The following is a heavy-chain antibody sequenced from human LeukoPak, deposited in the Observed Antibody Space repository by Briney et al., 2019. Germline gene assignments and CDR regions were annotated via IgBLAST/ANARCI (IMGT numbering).Heavy chain of an antibody. D-gene: IGHD5-12*01. J-gene: IGHJ4*02. CDR1: GFTFSIYS. V-gene: IGHV3-21*01. Sequence: PGGSLRLSCAASGFTFSIYSMNWVRQAPGKGLEWVSAIDSSSRSIYYADSVKGRFTVSRDDAKNSLYLQMNSLRDEDTAVYYCAREGVGGYTEAFDYWGQGTLVTVSS. CDR2: IDSSSRSI. CDR3: AREGVGGYTEAFDY.